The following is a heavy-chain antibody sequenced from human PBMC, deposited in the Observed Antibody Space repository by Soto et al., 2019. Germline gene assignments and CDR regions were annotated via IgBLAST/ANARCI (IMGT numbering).Heavy chain of an antibody. D-gene: IGHD6-6*01. J-gene: IGHJ4*02. Sequence: QVHLVQSGAEVKKPGASVKVSCKASGYTFTSYYIHWVRQAPGQGLEWMGIINPTGGSTYYAQKFQGRGTMTTDASTSTVYMELSSLKSEDTARFYSASSSSSICYCGQGTLVTVSS. CDR3: ASSSSSICY. CDR2: INPTGGST. CDR1: GYTFTSYY. V-gene: IGHV1-46*03.